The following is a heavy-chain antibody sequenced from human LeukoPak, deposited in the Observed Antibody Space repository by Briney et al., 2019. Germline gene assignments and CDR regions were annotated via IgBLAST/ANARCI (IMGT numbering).Heavy chain of an antibody. D-gene: IGHD6-13*01. J-gene: IGHJ4*02. CDR3: ARGSWSAADTNIDY. CDR2: ITSSSYT. CDR1: GFTFSDYY. Sequence: PGGSLRLSCAASGFTFSDYYMSWIRQAPGKGLEWVSYITSSSYTNYADSVKGRFTISRDNAKNSLYLQMNTLRVEDTAVYYCARGSWSAADTNIDYWGQGTLVTVSS. V-gene: IGHV3-11*06.